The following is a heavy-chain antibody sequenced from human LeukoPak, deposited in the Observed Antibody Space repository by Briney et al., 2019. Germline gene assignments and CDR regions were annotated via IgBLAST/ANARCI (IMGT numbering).Heavy chain of an antibody. Sequence: AASVKVSCKASGGTFSSYAISWVRQAPGQGLGWMGGIIPIFGTANYAQKFQGRVTITADKSTSTAYMELSSLRSEDTAVYYCARVPFYGSGSYWDYWGQGTLVTVSS. V-gene: IGHV1-69*06. CDR2: IIPIFGTA. J-gene: IGHJ4*02. CDR1: GGTFSSYA. CDR3: ARVPFYGSGSYWDY. D-gene: IGHD3-10*01.